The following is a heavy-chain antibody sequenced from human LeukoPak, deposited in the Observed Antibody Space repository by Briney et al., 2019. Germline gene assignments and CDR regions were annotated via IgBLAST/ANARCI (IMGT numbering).Heavy chain of an antibody. J-gene: IGHJ4*02. CDR1: GYSFTSYW. CDR3: ATTYYDSSGYYSPFDY. CDR2: IYPGDSDT. V-gene: IGHV5-51*01. Sequence: PGGSLRLSCKGSGYSFTSYWIGWVRQMPGKGLEWMGIIYPGDSDTRYSPSFQGQVTISADKSISTAYLQWSSLKASDTAMYYCATTYYDSSGYYSPFDYWGQGTLVTVSS. D-gene: IGHD3-22*01.